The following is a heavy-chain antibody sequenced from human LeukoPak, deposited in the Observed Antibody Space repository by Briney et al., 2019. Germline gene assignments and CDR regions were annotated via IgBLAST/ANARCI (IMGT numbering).Heavy chain of an antibody. Sequence: GRSLRLSCAASGFTFSSYAMHWVRQAPGKGLGWVAVISYDGSNKYYADSVKGRFTISRDNSKNTLYLQMNSLRAEDTAVYYCARDRLDIVVVVAAFPGADFDYWGQGTLVTVSS. CDR1: GFTFSSYA. D-gene: IGHD2-15*01. V-gene: IGHV3-30*04. J-gene: IGHJ4*02. CDR2: ISYDGSNK. CDR3: ARDRLDIVVVVAAFPGADFDY.